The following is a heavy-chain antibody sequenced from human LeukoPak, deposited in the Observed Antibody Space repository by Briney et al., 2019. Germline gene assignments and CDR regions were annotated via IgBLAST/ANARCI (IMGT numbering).Heavy chain of an antibody. CDR2: FYYSGST. J-gene: IGHJ4*02. CDR1: GGSIASSSYY. D-gene: IGHD6-13*01. V-gene: IGHV4-39*01. Sequence: SETLSLTCTVSGGSIASSSYYWGWIRQPPGKGLEWIGSFYYSGSTYYNPSLKSRVTISVDTSKNQFSLKLTSVTAADTAVYYCAKTLGFSSSWVAPFYWGQGTLVTVSS. CDR3: AKTLGFSSSWVAPFY.